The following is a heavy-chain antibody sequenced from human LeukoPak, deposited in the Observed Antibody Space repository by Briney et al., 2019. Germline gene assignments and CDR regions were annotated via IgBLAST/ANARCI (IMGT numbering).Heavy chain of an antibody. V-gene: IGHV3-7*01. CDR1: GFTFRSDY. J-gene: IGHJ4*02. CDR3: ARDPAYGALDY. D-gene: IGHD4-17*01. Sequence: GGSLRLSCAASGFTFRSDYMSWVRQTPGKGLEWVAKINPDGSGIAYGDSVKGRFSISRDNAKNSLYLQMNSLRADDTAIYYCARDPAYGALDYWGQGILVTVSS. CDR2: INPDGSGI.